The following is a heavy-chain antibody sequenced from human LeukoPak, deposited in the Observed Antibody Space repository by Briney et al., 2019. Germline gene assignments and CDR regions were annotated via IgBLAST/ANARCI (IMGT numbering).Heavy chain of an antibody. V-gene: IGHV4-39*01. CDR2: IYYSGST. CDR1: GASISGSGYY. D-gene: IGHD3-10*01. J-gene: IGHJ4*02. Sequence: SETLSLTCTVSGASISGSGYYWGWIRQPPGKGLEWIGSIYYSGSTYYNPSLKSRVTMSVDTSKKQFSLKLSSVTAADTAVYYCARRSTMVRDLDYWGQGTLVTVSS. CDR3: ARRSTMVRDLDY.